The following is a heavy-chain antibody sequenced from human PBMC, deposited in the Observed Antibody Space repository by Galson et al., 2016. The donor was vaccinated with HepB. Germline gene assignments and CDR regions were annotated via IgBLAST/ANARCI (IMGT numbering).Heavy chain of an antibody. CDR3: AKDRTPGTIATTASRSGVDV. J-gene: IGHJ6*02. V-gene: IGHV3-30*18. CDR1: GFTFSNYG. D-gene: IGHD6-13*01. CDR2: MAFDGSDK. Sequence: SLRLSCAASGFTFSNYGLHWVRQVSGKELEWVAVMAFDGSDKYYTDSVRGRLTISRDNSNNTLYLQMNSLRAEDTAVYYCAKDRTPGTIATTASRSGVDVWGQGATVSVSS.